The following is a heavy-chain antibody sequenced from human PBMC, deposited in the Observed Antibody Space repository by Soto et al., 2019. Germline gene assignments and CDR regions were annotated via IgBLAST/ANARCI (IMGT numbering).Heavy chain of an antibody. Sequence: GGSLRLSCAASGFTFSRYAMSWVRQAPGKGLEWVSAISGSGGSTYYADSVKGRFTISRDNSKNTLYLQMNSLRAEDTAVYYCAKDRRGLVYYYGSGSSHPYYFDYWGQGTLVTVSS. CDR3: AKDRRGLVYYYGSGSSHPYYFDY. D-gene: IGHD3-10*01. CDR1: GFTFSRYA. CDR2: ISGSGGST. V-gene: IGHV3-23*01. J-gene: IGHJ4*02.